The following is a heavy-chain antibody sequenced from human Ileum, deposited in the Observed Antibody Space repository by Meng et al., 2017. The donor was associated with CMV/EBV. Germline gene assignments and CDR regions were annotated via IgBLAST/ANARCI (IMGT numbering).Heavy chain of an antibody. CDR3: TRENSGRAMDV. Sequence: GGSLRLSCAASGFNFGSYWMHWVRQAPGKGLMWVSRINSDGSTTTYGDSVKGRFTISRDNAKNTLYLQMNSLRVEDRGVYYCTRENSGRAMDVWGQGTTVTVSS. CDR1: GFNFGSYW. V-gene: IGHV3-74*01. CDR2: INSDGSTT. J-gene: IGHJ6*02. D-gene: IGHD3-10*01.